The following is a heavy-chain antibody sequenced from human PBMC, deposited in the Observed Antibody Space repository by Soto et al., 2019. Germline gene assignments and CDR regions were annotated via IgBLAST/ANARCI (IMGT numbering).Heavy chain of an antibody. Sequence: PSQTLSLTRAISGDSVSSDSAAWNWIRQSPSRGLEWLGRTYYRSKWYNEYAPSVKSRITINPDTSKNQLSLQLSSVTPEDTAVYYCARSRVFIAVAGMANYYYYYGMDVWGQGTTVTVSS. J-gene: IGHJ6*02. CDR3: ARSRVFIAVAGMANYYYYYGMDV. D-gene: IGHD6-19*01. V-gene: IGHV6-1*01. CDR1: GDSVSSDSAA. CDR2: TYYRSKWYN.